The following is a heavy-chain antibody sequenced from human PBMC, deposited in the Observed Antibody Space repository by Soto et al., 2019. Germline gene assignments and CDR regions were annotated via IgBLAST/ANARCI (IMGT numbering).Heavy chain of an antibody. CDR3: ARSHILTGYYQAHNWFDP. D-gene: IGHD3-9*01. J-gene: IGHJ5*02. Sequence: SETLSLTCTVSGGSISSSSYYWGWIRQPPGKGLEWIGSIYYSGSTYYNPSLKSRVTISVDTSKNQFSLKLSSVTAADTAVYYCARSHILTGYYQAHNWFDPWGQGTLVTVSS. CDR2: IYYSGST. CDR1: GGSISSSSYY. V-gene: IGHV4-39*01.